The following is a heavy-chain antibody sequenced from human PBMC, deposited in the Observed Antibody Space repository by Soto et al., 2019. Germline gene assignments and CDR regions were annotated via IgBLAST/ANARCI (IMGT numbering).Heavy chain of an antibody. CDR1: GYTLTELS. V-gene: IGHV1-24*01. CDR2: FDPEDGET. Sequence: GASVKVSCKVSGYTLTELSMHWVRQAPGRGLEWMGGFDPEDGETIYAQKFQGRVTMTEDTSTDTAYMELSSLRADDTAVYYCARDSDTYGYSKADYWGQGTLVTVSS. D-gene: IGHD5-18*01. CDR3: ARDSDTYGYSKADY. J-gene: IGHJ4*02.